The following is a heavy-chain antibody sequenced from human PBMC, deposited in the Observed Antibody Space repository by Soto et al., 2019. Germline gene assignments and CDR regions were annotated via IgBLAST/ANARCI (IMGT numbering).Heavy chain of an antibody. D-gene: IGHD2-8*01. CDR2: IIPIFGTA. CDR3: ASHQSMVLMVPFDY. J-gene: IGHJ4*02. V-gene: IGHV1-69*06. Sequence: SVKVSCKASVGTFSSYAISWVRQAPGQGLEWMGGIIPIFGTANYAQKFQGRVTITADKSTSTAYMELSSLRSEDTAVYYCASHQSMVLMVPFDYWGQGTLVTVSS. CDR1: VGTFSSYA.